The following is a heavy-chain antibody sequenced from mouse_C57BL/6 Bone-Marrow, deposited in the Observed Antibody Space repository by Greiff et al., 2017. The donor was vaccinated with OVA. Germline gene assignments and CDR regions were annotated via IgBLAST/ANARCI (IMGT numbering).Heavy chain of an antibody. J-gene: IGHJ2*01. V-gene: IGHV1-64*01. D-gene: IGHD2-3*01. CDR1: GYTFTSYW. Sequence: QVQLQQPGAELVKPGASVKLSCKASGYTFTSYWMHWVKQRPGQGLEWIGMIHPNSGSTNYNQKFKDKATLTADKSSSTAYMQLSSLTYEDSAVYYCARADGYPLDYWGQGTTLTVSS. CDR2: IHPNSGST. CDR3: ARADGYPLDY.